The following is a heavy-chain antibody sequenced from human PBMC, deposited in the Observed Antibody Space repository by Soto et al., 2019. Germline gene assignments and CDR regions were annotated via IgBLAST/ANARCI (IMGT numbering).Heavy chain of an antibody. CDR3: ARELVYSSGSFDY. J-gene: IGHJ4*02. CDR2: INAGSGNT. D-gene: IGHD6-19*01. CDR1: GYTFTRYA. Sequence: ASVKVSCKASGYTFTRYAMHWVRQAPGQRLEWMGWINAGSGNTKYSQKFQGRVTITRDTSASTAYMELSSLRSEDTAVYYCARELVYSSGSFDYWGQGTQVTVSS. V-gene: IGHV1-3*01.